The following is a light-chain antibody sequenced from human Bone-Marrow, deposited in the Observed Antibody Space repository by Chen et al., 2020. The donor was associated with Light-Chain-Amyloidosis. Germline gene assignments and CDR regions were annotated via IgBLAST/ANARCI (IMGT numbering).Light chain of an antibody. V-gene: IGLV2-14*01. CDR2: EVT. CDR1: SSDVGGDNH. CDR3: SSYTITNTLV. J-gene: IGLJ1*01. Sequence: QSALTQPASVSGSPGQPITISCTGTSSDVGGDNHVSWYQQHPDKAPKLMIFEVTNRPSWVPGRFSGSKSDNTASLTIAGLQPENEADYFCSSYTITNTLVFGSGTRVTVL.